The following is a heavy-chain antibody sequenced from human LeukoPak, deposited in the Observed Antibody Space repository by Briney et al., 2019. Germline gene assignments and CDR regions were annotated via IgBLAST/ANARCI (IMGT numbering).Heavy chain of an antibody. Sequence: PGGSLRLSCAASGFTFSNYAMSWVRQAPGNGLEWVSAISGSSGSTYYADSVKGRFTISRDKSKNTLYLQMNSLRAEDTAVYYCAKDLSLYCGGDCYRNEFYFDYWGQGTLVTVSS. J-gene: IGHJ4*02. CDR1: GFTFSNYA. V-gene: IGHV3-23*01. D-gene: IGHD2-21*02. CDR2: ISGSSGST. CDR3: AKDLSLYCGGDCYRNEFYFDY.